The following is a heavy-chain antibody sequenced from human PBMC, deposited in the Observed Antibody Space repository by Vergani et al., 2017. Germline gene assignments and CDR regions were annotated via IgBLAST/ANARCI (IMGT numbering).Heavy chain of an antibody. CDR1: GFTFSSYS. Sequence: EVQLVESGGGLVKPGGSLRLSCAASGFTFSSYSMNWVRQAPGKGLEWVSSISSSSSYIYYADSVKGRFTISRDNAKNSLYLQMNSLRAEDTAVYYCAREGWDDSSGYYTYYFDYWGQGTLVTVSS. V-gene: IGHV3-21*01. D-gene: IGHD3-22*01. CDR2: ISSSSSYI. J-gene: IGHJ4*02. CDR3: AREGWDDSSGYYTYYFDY.